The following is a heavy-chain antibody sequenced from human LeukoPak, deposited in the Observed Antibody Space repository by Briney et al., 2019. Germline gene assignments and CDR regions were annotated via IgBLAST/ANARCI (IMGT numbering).Heavy chain of an antibody. D-gene: IGHD4-23*01. CDR3: ARDQMNDYGGTRAFDI. CDR1: GGSISSGDYY. J-gene: IGHJ3*02. Sequence: PSETLSLTCTVSGGSISSGDYYWSWIRQPPGKGLEWIGYIYYSGSTYYNPSLKSRVTISVDTSKNQFSLKLSSVTAADTAVYYCARDQMNDYGGTRAFDIWGQGTMVTVSS. CDR2: IYYSGST. V-gene: IGHV4-30-4*01.